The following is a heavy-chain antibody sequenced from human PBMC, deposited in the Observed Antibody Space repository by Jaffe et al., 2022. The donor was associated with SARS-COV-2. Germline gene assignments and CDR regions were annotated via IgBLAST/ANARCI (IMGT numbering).Heavy chain of an antibody. CDR3: ARAALVVGTTSFDF. CDR1: RYTFTDYY. Sequence: QVQLVQSGAEVKKPGASVKVSCEASRYTFTDYYLHWVRQAPGQGLEWMGRINPNSGVTNFAQEFHDRLTLTSDTSISTAYMELSSLRSDDTAVYFCARAALVVGTTSFDFWGQGTLVTVSS. J-gene: IGHJ4*02. CDR2: INPNSGVT. V-gene: IGHV1-2*06. D-gene: IGHD2-21*01.